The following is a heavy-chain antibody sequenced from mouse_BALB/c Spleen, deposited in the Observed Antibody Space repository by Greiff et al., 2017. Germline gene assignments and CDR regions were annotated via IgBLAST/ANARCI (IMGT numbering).Heavy chain of an antibody. Sequence: EVQLQESGPSLVKPSQTLSLTCSVTGDSITSGYWNWIRKFPGNKLEYMGYISYSGSTYYNPSLKSRISITRDTSKNQYYLQLNSVTTEDTATYYCARRGYYRYDDGYAMDYWGQGTSVTVSS. V-gene: IGHV3-8*02. CDR2: ISYSGST. J-gene: IGHJ4*01. D-gene: IGHD2-14*01. CDR1: GDSITSGY. CDR3: ARRGYYRYDDGYAMDY.